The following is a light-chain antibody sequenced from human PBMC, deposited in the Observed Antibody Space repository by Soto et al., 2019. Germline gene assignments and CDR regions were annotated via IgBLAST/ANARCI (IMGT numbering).Light chain of an antibody. CDR3: QQYANSPQT. V-gene: IGKV3-20*01. CDR1: QSVSSSY. CDR2: GAS. J-gene: IGKJ2*01. Sequence: EIVLTQSPGTLSLSPGDRATLSCRASQSVSSSYLAWYQQKPGQAPRLLIYGASIRATGIPDRFSGSGSGTDFTLTISRLEPEDFAVYYCQQYANSPQTLGQGTKLEI.